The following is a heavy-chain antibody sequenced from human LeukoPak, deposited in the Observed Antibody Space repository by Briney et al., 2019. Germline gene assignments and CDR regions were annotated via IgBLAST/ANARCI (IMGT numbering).Heavy chain of an antibody. CDR1: GFTFSNYA. D-gene: IGHD5-24*01. Sequence: GGSLRLSCVASGFTFSNYAMSWVRQAPGKGLECVSATSDSGGTPFYADSVKGRFTISRDNSKNTLYLQMNSLRAEDTAVYYCARVKRWLQSFDAFDIWGQGTMVTVSS. J-gene: IGHJ3*02. CDR3: ARVKRWLQSFDAFDI. V-gene: IGHV3-23*01. CDR2: TSDSGGTP.